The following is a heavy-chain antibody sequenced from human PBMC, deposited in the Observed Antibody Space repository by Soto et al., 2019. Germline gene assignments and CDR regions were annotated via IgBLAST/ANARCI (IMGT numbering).Heavy chain of an antibody. CDR1: GFTFSSYA. D-gene: IGHD2-2*02. V-gene: IGHV3-23*01. CDR2: VSGSGGST. CDR3: AEHSEEHLLYLTRISDAFDF. J-gene: IGHJ3*01. Sequence: EVQLLESGGGLVQPGGSLRLSCAASGFTFSSYAMSWVRQSPGKGLEWVSAVSGSGGSTYYADSVRGRFTIARDDSTKTVFLQMDSLRVNDTAIYFWAEHSEEHLLYLTRISDAFDFWGPGTMVTVSS.